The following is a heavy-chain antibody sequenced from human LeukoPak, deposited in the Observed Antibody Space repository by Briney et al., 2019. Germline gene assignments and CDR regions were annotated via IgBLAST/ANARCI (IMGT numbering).Heavy chain of an antibody. CDR1: GGPFSGYY. Sequence: MTSETLSLTCAVYGGPFSGYYWSWIRQPPGKGLEWIGEINHSGSTNYNPSLKSRVTISVDASKNHFSLKLSSVTAADTAVYYCARGRASSSWYLSASRFDPWGQGTLVTVSS. D-gene: IGHD6-13*01. V-gene: IGHV4-34*01. CDR2: INHSGST. CDR3: ARGRASSSWYLSASRFDP. J-gene: IGHJ5*02.